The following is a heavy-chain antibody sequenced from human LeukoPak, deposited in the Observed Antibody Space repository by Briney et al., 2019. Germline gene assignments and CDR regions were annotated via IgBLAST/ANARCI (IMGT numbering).Heavy chain of an antibody. CDR2: VYSSGST. Sequence: SEMLSLTCTVSGGSISNYYWSWSRQPAGKGLEWIGRVYSSGSTNYNPSLKSRVTMSVDTSKNQFSLKLSSVTAADTAVYYCARHYCGGDCYSRWYFDRWGRGRLVSVSS. CDR1: GGSISNYY. CDR3: ARHYCGGDCYSRWYFDR. J-gene: IGHJ2*01. D-gene: IGHD2-21*02. V-gene: IGHV4-4*07.